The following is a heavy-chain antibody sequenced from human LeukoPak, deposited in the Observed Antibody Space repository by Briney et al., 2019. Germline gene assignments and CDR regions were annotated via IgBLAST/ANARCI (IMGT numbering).Heavy chain of an antibody. D-gene: IGHD3-22*01. CDR2: INHSGST. CDR3: ARREVGRLLAAAFDI. CDR1: GGSFSGYY. Sequence: SETLSLTCAVYGGSFSGYYWSWIRQPPGKGLEWIGEINHSGSTNYNPSLKSRVTISVDTSKNQFSLKLSSVTAADTAVYYCARREVGRLLAAAFDIWGQGTMVTVSS. V-gene: IGHV4-34*01. J-gene: IGHJ3*02.